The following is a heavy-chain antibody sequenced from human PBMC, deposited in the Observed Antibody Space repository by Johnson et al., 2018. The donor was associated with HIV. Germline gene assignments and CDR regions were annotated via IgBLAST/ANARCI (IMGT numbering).Heavy chain of an antibody. D-gene: IGHD3-22*01. CDR3: AKAREYDSTGHDAFDI. CDR1: GFSFSSSY. CDR2: INQDGTGK. Sequence: VQLVESGGGVVQPGGSLRLSCAASGFSFSSSYMTWVRQAPGKGLAWVATINQDGTGKNYVDAVKGRFAISRDSTKNSLYLQMNSLRAADTAVYYCAKAREYDSTGHDAFDIWGQGTMVTVSS. J-gene: IGHJ3*02. V-gene: IGHV3-7*02.